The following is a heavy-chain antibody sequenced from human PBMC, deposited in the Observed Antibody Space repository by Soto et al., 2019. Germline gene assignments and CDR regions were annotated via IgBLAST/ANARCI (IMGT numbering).Heavy chain of an antibody. CDR1: GGTFSSYA. Sequence: QVQLVQSGAEVKKPGSSVKVSCKASGGTFSSYAISWVRQAPGQGLEWMGGIIPIFGTANYAQKFQGRVTITADKSTSTAYMELSSLISEDTAVYYCARERDSDGYFNPYLDYCGQGTLVTVSS. J-gene: IGHJ4*02. CDR3: ARERDSDGYFNPYLDY. V-gene: IGHV1-69*06. CDR2: IIPIFGTA. D-gene: IGHD5-12*01.